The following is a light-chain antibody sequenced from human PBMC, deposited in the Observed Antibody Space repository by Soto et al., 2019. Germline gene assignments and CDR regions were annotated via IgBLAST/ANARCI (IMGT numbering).Light chain of an antibody. CDR3: QQRSRWPPMYT. CDR2: EAS. V-gene: IGKV3-11*01. CDR1: QTVSRH. Sequence: EIVLTQSPATLSLSLGDTASLSCRASQTVSRHLAWYQQKPGQAPRLLIYEASNRATGIPARFSGTGSGTDFTLTISSLEPEDFAVYYCQQRSRWPPMYTFGQGTKLEIK. J-gene: IGKJ2*01.